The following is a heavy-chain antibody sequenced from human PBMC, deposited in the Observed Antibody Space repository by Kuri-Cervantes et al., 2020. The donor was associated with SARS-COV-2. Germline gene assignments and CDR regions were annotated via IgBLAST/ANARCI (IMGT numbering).Heavy chain of an antibody. V-gene: IGHV1-24*01. Sequence: ASVKVSCKVSGYTLTELSMHWVRQAPGKGLEWMGGFDPEDGETIYAQKFQGRVTMTEDTSTDTAYMELSSLRSEDTAVYYCARDTGCSSTSRYGDPYNWFDPWGQGTLVTVSS. CDR3: ARDTGCSSTSRYGDPYNWFDP. CDR2: FDPEDGET. CDR1: GYTLTELS. J-gene: IGHJ5*02. D-gene: IGHD2-2*01.